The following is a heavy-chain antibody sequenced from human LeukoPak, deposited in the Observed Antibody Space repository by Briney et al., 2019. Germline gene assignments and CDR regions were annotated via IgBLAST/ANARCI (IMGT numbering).Heavy chain of an antibody. Sequence: SETLSLTCAVSGYSISSGYYWAWIRQPPVKGLEWLGKIYHNGNTYYNPSLKGRVTISVDTSKNQFSLKLSSVTAADTALYYCASEFTEYYYDSSKASYWGQGTLVTVSS. J-gene: IGHJ4*02. CDR3: ASEFTEYYYDSSKASY. V-gene: IGHV4-38-2*01. CDR1: GYSISSGYY. CDR2: IYHNGNT. D-gene: IGHD3-22*01.